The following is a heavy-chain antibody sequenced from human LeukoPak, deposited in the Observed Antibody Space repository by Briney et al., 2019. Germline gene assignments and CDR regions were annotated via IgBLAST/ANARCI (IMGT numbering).Heavy chain of an antibody. V-gene: IGHV1-69*04. D-gene: IGHD6-13*01. Sequence: ASVKVSRKASAGTFSSYAISWVRQAPGQGLEWMGRIIPILGIANYAQKFQGRVTITADKSTGTAYMELSRLRSEDTAVYYCARDPIAVAGTPLDYWGQGTLVTVSS. CDR2: IIPILGIA. J-gene: IGHJ4*02. CDR3: ARDPIAVAGTPLDY. CDR1: AGTFSSYA.